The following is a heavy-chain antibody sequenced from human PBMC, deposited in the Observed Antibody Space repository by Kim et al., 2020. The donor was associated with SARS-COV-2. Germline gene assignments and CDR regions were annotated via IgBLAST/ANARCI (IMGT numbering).Heavy chain of an antibody. Sequence: GGSLRLSCVASGFSMSDYWINWVRQAPGKGLVWVARVSGDGSTTHYADSVKGRFAIFRGDAKNTLYLAINSLGADDTARYYCARGAFYSGMGVWGQGTTVTVSS. CDR1: GFSMSDYW. V-gene: IGHV3-74*01. CDR3: ARGAFYSGMGV. CDR2: VSGDGSTT. J-gene: IGHJ6*02.